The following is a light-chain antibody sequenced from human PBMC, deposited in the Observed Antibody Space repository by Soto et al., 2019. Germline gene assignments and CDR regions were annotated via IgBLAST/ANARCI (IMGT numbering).Light chain of an antibody. J-gene: IGKJ5*01. Sequence: EIVLTQSPGTLSLSPGERPTLSCSASRSVSSSYLAWYQQKPGQAPRLLIYGASSRATGIPDRFSGSGSGTDFTLTINNLEPEDFAVYYCQVRTNWSIAFGRGTRLEIK. CDR3: QVRTNWSIA. CDR2: GAS. V-gene: IGKV3D-20*02. CDR1: RSVSSSY.